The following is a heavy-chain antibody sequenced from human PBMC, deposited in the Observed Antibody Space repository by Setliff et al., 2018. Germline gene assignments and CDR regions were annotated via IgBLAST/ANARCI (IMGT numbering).Heavy chain of an antibody. Sequence: SETLSLTCTVSGDSISSGFYYWSWVRQHPGKGLEWIGYIYYSGSTYYNPSLESRVTISLDSSKNQFSLELHSVTAADTAVYYCARSRTIAVKGGVFAVWGRGTLVTVSS. CDR1: GDSISSGFYY. V-gene: IGHV4-31*03. CDR3: ARSRTIAVKGGVFAV. D-gene: IGHD6-19*01. J-gene: IGHJ2*01. CDR2: IYYSGST.